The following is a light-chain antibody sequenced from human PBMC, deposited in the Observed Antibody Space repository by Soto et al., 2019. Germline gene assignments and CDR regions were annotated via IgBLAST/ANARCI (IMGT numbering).Light chain of an antibody. J-gene: IGKJ1*01. V-gene: IGKV1-9*01. CDR1: QGISGY. Sequence: IQLTQSPSSLSASVGDRVTITCRASQGISGYVAWYQQRPGRAPQLLIYAASALQTGVPSRFSGSGSGTDFTLSNSSLQPEDFGTYYCKNPKWSFGQGTTVEI. CDR2: AAS. CDR3: KNPKWS.